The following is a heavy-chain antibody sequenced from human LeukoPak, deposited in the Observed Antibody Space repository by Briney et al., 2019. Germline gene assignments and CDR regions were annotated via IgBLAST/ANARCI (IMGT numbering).Heavy chain of an antibody. V-gene: IGHV4-4*02. J-gene: IGHJ4*02. D-gene: IGHD5-24*01. CDR1: GASISSNYW. Sequence: PSETLSLTCAVSGASISSNYWSTWLRQPPWKGLEWIGEIHDSGSTNYNPSLKSRVTISVDKSKKQFSLNLTSVTAADTAVYYCATRATDGPLWGQGTLVTVSS. CDR2: IHDSGST. CDR3: ATRATDGPL.